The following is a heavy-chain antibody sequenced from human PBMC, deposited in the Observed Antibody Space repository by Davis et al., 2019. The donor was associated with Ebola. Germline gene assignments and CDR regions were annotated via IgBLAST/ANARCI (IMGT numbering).Heavy chain of an antibody. J-gene: IGHJ4*02. D-gene: IGHD2-15*01. CDR1: GFTFSNYW. V-gene: IGHV3-33*08. CDR2: IWYDGSNE. Sequence: LSLTCAASGFTFSNYWMHWVRQAPGKGLEWVAVIWYDGSNEYYADSVKGRFTISRDNSKNTLYLQMNSLRAEDTAVYYCARELEGISTWGQGTLVTVSS. CDR3: ARELEGIST.